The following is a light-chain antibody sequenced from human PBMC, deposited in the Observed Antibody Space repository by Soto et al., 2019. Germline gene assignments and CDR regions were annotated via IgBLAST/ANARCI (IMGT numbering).Light chain of an antibody. J-gene: IGKJ1*01. V-gene: IGKV1-5*03. CDR1: QSMSDW. CDR3: QQYHIYSWT. Sequence: DIQMTQTPSTLSASIGDTVTISCRASQSMSDWLAWYQQKPGKAPRLLIYRASTLQRGVPSRFRGSGSGTEFALPISDLQADDFATYFCQQYHIYSWTFGQGTTVGIK. CDR2: RAS.